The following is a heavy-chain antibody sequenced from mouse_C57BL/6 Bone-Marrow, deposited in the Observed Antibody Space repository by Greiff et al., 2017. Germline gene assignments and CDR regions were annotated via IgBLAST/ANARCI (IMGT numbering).Heavy chain of an antibody. J-gene: IGHJ3*01. Sequence: QVQLKESGAELVRPGASVTLSCKASGYTFTDYEMHWVKQTPVHGLEWIGAIDPETGGTAYNQKFKGKAILTADKSSSTAYMELRSLTSQDSADYYCTRVPYHYDGAYWGQGTLVTVSA. CDR2: IDPETGGT. CDR3: TRVPYHYDGAY. D-gene: IGHD1-2*01. V-gene: IGHV1-15*01. CDR1: GYTFTDYE.